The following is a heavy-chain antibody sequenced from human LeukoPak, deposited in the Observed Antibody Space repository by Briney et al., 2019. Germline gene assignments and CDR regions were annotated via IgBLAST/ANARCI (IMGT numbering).Heavy chain of an antibody. CDR3: AAVAATAAVYYFDY. CDR2: IVVGSGNT. D-gene: IGHD2-21*02. CDR1: GFTFTSSA. J-gene: IGHJ4*02. Sequence: ASVKVSCKASGFTFTSSAVQWVRQARGQRLEWIGWIVVGSGNTNYAQKFQERVTITRVMSTSTAYMELSSLRSEDTAVYYCAAVAATAAVYYFDYWGQGTLVTVSS. V-gene: IGHV1-58*01.